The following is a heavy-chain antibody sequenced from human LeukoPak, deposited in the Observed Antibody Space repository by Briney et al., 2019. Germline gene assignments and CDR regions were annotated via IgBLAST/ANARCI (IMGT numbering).Heavy chain of an antibody. V-gene: IGHV1-69*13. CDR1: GGTFSSYA. J-gene: IGHJ6*03. Sequence: ASVRVSCKASGGTFSSYAISWVRQAPGQGLEWMGGIIPIFGTANYAQKFQGRVTITADESTSTAYMELSSLRSEDTAVYYCARGKRSKTRITIFGVARGKNYYYYYMDVWGKGTTVTVSS. CDR2: IIPIFGTA. D-gene: IGHD3-3*01. CDR3: ARGKRSKTRITIFGVARGKNYYYYYMDV.